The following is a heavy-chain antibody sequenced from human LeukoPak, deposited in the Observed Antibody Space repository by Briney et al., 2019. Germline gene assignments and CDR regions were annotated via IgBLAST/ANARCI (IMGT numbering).Heavy chain of an antibody. CDR2: MNPNSGNT. J-gene: IGHJ6*02. V-gene: IGHV1-8*01. D-gene: IGHD2-21*01. CDR3: ARGTYSYGMDV. Sequence: GASVTVSCKASGYTFTSYDINWVRQAPGQGLAWMVWMNPNSGNTGYAQKFQGRVTMTRNTSISTAYMELSSLRSEDTAVYYCARGTYSYGMDVWGQGTTVTVSS. CDR1: GYTFTSYD.